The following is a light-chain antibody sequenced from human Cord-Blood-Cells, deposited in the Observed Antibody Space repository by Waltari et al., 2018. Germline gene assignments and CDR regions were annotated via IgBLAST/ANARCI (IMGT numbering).Light chain of an antibody. CDR2: GNS. CDR1: SSNIGAGYD. J-gene: IGLJ3*02. CDR3: QSYDSSLSGSV. V-gene: IGLV1-40*01. Sequence: QSVLTQPPSVSGAPGQRVTISCTGSSSNIGAGYDVRWYQQLPGTAPKLLIYGNSNRPSGVPDRFSGSKSGTSASLAITGLQAEDEADYYCQSYDSSLSGSVFGRGTKLTVL.